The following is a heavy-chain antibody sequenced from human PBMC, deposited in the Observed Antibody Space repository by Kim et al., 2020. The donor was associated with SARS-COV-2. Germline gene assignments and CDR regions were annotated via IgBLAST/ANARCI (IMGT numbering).Heavy chain of an antibody. CDR1: GFTFDDYA. D-gene: IGHD4-17*01. J-gene: IGHJ6*04. V-gene: IGHV3-9*01. CDR2: ISWNSGSI. CDR3: AKDINYGDYVDYYGMDV. Sequence: GGSLRLSCAASGFTFDDYAMHWVRQAPGKGLEWVSGISWNSGSIGYADSVKGRFTISRDNAKNSLYLQMNSLRAEDTALYYCAKDINYGDYVDYYGMDVWGKGPTVPVSS.